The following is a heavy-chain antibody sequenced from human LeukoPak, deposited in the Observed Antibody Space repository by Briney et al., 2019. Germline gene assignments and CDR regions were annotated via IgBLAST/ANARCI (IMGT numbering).Heavy chain of an antibody. CDR1: GYTFTGCF. CDR3: ARSAYNYGYVYFDH. D-gene: IGHD5-18*01. J-gene: IGHJ4*02. CDR2: IDPNSDNI. V-gene: IGHV1-2*02. Sequence: GASVKVSCKASGYTFTGCFIHYVRQAPGQGLDWMGWIDPNSDNIRYSETFKDRVTMTRDTYTNNAYMELSWLRSDDTAVYYCARSAYNYGYVYFDHWGQGTLVIVSS.